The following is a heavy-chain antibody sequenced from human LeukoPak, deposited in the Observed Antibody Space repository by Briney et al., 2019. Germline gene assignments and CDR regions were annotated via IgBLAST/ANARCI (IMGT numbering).Heavy chain of an antibody. V-gene: IGHV1-8*01. J-gene: IGHJ4*02. D-gene: IGHD5-18*01. CDR1: GYTFTNHD. CDR2: MNPKSGNT. Sequence: VASVTVSCKASGYTFTNHDINWVRQASGPGLEWMGWMNPKSGNTGYLQKFQGRVTMTRDTSMSTAFMELSSLTSEDTAVYYCARGVNSQGTAMVLFDSWGQGSLVTVSS. CDR3: ARGVNSQGTAMVLFDS.